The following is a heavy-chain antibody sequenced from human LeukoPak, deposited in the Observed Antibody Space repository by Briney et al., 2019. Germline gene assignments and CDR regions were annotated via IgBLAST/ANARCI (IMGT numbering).Heavy chain of an antibody. CDR2: IKQDGSEK. CDR1: GFTFSNYW. V-gene: IGHV3-7*01. CDR3: ARDRDPYYDFWSDYPTGAFDI. Sequence: GGSLRLSCAASGFTFSNYWMSWVRQAPGKGLEWVPNIKQDGSEKYYVDSVKGRFTISRDNAKNSLYLQMNSLRAEDTAVYYCARDRDPYYDFWSDYPTGAFDIWGQGTMVTVSS. J-gene: IGHJ3*02. D-gene: IGHD3-3*01.